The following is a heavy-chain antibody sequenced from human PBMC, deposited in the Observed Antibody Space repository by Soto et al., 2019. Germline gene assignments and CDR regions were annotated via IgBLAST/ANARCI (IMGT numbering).Heavy chain of an antibody. CDR3: ARDQGNRWYYDSSGYYC. CDR2: INAGNGNT. J-gene: IGHJ4*02. CDR1: GYTFTSYA. D-gene: IGHD3-22*01. Sequence: ASVKVSCKASGYTFTSYAMHWVRQAPGQRLEWMGWINAGNGNTKYSQKFQGRVTITRDTSASTAYMELSSLRSEDTAVYYCARDQGNRWYYDSSGYYCWGQGTLVTVSS. V-gene: IGHV1-3*01.